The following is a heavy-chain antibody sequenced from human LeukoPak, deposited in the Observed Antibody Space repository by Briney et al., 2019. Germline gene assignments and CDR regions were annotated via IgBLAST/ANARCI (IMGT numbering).Heavy chain of an antibody. CDR3: ARSNYAAALRDY. J-gene: IGHJ6*04. Sequence: SVTDSRKASGGTFSSYAISWVRQAPGQGLEWMGRIIPILGIANYAQKFQGRVTITADKSTSTAYMELSSLRSEDTAVYYCARSNYAAALRDYWGEGTTVTVSS. CDR2: IIPILGIA. V-gene: IGHV1-69*04. D-gene: IGHD6-25*01. CDR1: GGTFSSYA.